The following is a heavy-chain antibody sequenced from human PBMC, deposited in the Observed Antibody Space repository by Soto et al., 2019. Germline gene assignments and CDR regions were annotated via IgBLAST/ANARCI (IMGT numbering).Heavy chain of an antibody. CDR3: AKDSYSSGWTPVQYYYYYYGMDV. J-gene: IGHJ6*02. V-gene: IGHV3-30*18. CDR1: GFTFSSYG. D-gene: IGHD6-19*01. Sequence: QVQLVESGGGVVQPGRSLRLSCAASGFTFSSYGLHWVRQAPGKGLEWVAVISYDGSNKYYAESVKGRFTISRDNSKNTLYLQMNSLRAEDTAVYYCAKDSYSSGWTPVQYYYYYYGMDVWGQGTTVTVSS. CDR2: ISYDGSNK.